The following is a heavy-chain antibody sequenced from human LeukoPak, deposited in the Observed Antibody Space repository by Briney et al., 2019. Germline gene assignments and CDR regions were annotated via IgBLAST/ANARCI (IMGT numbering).Heavy chain of an antibody. CDR3: ARELRYRDYYYYMDV. V-gene: IGHV4-39*07. D-gene: IGHD3-9*01. J-gene: IGHJ6*03. CDR1: GGSTSSSSYY. Sequence: SETLSLTCTVSGGSTSSSSYYWGWIRQPPGKGLEWIGSIYYSGSTYYNPSLKSRVTISVDTSKNQFSLKLSSVTAADTAVYYCARELRYRDYYYYMDVWGKGTTVTVSS. CDR2: IYYSGST.